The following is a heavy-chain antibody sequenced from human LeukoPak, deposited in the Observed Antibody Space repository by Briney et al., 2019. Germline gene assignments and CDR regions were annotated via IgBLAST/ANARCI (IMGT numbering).Heavy chain of an antibody. J-gene: IGHJ4*02. V-gene: IGHV3-21*01. Sequence: KTGGSLRLSCAASGFTFSSYSMNWVRQAPGKGLEWVSSINSSSSYIYYADSVKGRFTISRDNAKNSLYLKMNSLRAEDTAVYYCARAKAPKICYDSSGYYFDYWGQGTLVTVSS. CDR2: INSSSSYI. D-gene: IGHD3-22*01. CDR1: GFTFSSYS. CDR3: ARAKAPKICYDSSGYYFDY.